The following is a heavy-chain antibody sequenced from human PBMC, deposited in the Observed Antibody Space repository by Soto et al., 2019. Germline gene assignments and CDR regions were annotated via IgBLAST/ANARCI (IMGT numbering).Heavy chain of an antibody. V-gene: IGHV4-34*01. CDR3: AHSSTSLGSDYYGMDV. Sequence: PSETLSLTCAVYGGSFSGYYWSWIRQPPGKGLEWIGEINHSGSTNYNPSLKSRVTISVDTSKNQFSLKLSSVTAADTAVYYCAHSSTSLGSDYYGMDVWGQGTTVTVS. J-gene: IGHJ6*02. CDR1: GGSFSGYY. CDR2: INHSGST. D-gene: IGHD2-2*01.